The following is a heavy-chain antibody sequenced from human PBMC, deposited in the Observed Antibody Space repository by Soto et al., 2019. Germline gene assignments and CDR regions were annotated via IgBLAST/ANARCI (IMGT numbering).Heavy chain of an antibody. CDR2: ITPRDGDT. J-gene: IGHJ3*01. CDR1: GYTFTDKY. D-gene: IGHD3-22*01. V-gene: IGHV1-46*01. CDR3: ARGEPPHDNSGRRPFAV. Sequence: ASVKVSCKASGYTFTDKYMYWVRQAPGQGLEWMGIITPRDGDTTYAQDLQGRLTMTRDTSTTTVYMELSSLKPEDTAVYYCARGEPPHDNSGRRPFAVWGQATMVTVAS.